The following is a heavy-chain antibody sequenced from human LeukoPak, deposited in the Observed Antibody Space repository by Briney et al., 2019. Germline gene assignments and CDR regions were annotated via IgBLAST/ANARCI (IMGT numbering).Heavy chain of an antibody. CDR1: GFTFSSYA. J-gene: IGHJ1*01. CDR2: ISSNGGST. Sequence: GGSLRLSCAASGFTFSSYAMHWVRQAPGKGLEYVSAISSNGGSTYYANSVKGRFTISRDNSKNTLYLQMGSLRAEDLAVYYCAKDSSSSWYGSGYFQHWGQGTLVTVSS. D-gene: IGHD6-13*01. V-gene: IGHV3-64*01. CDR3: AKDSSSSWYGSGYFQH.